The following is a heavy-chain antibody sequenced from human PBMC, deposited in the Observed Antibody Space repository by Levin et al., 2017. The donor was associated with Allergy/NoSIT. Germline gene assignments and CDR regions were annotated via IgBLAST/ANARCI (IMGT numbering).Heavy chain of an antibody. CDR3: ARECFGGTCYSGAFDI. V-gene: IGHV3-53*01. CDR2: YYNGGST. CDR1: GFTINNDY. Sequence: QAGGSLRLSCAASGFTINNDYMSWVRQAPGKGLEWVSLYYNGGSTYYIDSVKGRFTLSRDKSKNTLYLQLNSLRAEDTAVYFCARECFGGTCYSGAFDIWGQGTMVIVSS. D-gene: IGHD2-15*01. J-gene: IGHJ3*02.